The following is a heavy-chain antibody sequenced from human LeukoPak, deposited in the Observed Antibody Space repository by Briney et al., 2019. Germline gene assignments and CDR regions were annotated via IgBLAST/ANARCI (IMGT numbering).Heavy chain of an antibody. V-gene: IGHV4-39*07. D-gene: IGHD1-1*01. J-gene: IGHJ4*02. CDR1: GGSISSGGYY. CDR3: ARGLTPRYNWKDSSYYFDY. CDR2: INHSGST. Sequence: SQTLSLTCTVSGGSISSGGYYWSWIRQPPGKGLEWIGKINHSGSTNYNPSLKSRVTISVDTSKNQFSLKLSSVTAADTAVYYCARGLTPRYNWKDSSYYFDYWGQGTLVTVSS.